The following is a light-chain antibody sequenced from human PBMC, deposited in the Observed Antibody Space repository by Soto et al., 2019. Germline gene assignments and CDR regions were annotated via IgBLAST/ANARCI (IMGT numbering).Light chain of an antibody. CDR1: SSDIGGYNY. CDR2: DVT. J-gene: IGLJ2*01. CDR3: TSYTGHSTLEV. Sequence: QSVLTQPASVSGSPGQSITISCTGTSSDIGGYNYVSWYQQHPGKAPKLIIFDVTYRPSGVSNRFSGSKSGNTASLTISGLQAEDEADYYCTSYTGHSTLEVFGGGTKLTVL. V-gene: IGLV2-14*03.